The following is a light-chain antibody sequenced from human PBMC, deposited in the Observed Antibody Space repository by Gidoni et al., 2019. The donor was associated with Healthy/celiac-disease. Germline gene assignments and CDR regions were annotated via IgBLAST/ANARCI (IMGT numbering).Light chain of an antibody. CDR2: DAS. CDR3: QQRSNWPYT. V-gene: IGKV3-11*01. J-gene: IGKJ2*01. CDR1: QRVSSY. Sequence: EIGLTQSPATLSLSPGERATLSCRASQRVSSYLAGYQQKPGQAPRLLIYDASNRATGIPARFSGSGSGTDFTLTISSLEPEDFAVYYCQQRSNWPYTFGQGTKLEIK.